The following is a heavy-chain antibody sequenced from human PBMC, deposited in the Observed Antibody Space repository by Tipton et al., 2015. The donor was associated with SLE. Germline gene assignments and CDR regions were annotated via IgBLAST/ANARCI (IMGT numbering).Heavy chain of an antibody. J-gene: IGHJ4*02. Sequence: TLSLTCAVSGYSISSGYYWGWIRQPPGKGLEWIGSIYHSGSTYYNPSLKSRVTISVDTSKNQISLKLSSVTAADTAVYYCARGGELLTFDYWGQGTLVTVSS. CDR3: ARGGELLTFDY. CDR2: IYHSGST. D-gene: IGHD1-26*01. CDR1: GYSISSGYY. V-gene: IGHV4-38-2*01.